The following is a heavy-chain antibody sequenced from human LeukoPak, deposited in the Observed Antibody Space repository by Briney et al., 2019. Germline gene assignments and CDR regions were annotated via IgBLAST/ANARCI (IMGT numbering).Heavy chain of an antibody. CDR2: IYYSGST. Sequence: SETLSLTCAVSGGSISSYYWSWIRQPPGKGLEWIGYIYYSGSTNYNPSLKSRVTISVDTSKNQFSLKLSSVTAADTAVYYCARPTYSSETGLDAFDIWGQGTMVTVSS. J-gene: IGHJ3*02. CDR3: ARPTYSSETGLDAFDI. CDR1: GGSISSYY. V-gene: IGHV4-59*01. D-gene: IGHD6-25*01.